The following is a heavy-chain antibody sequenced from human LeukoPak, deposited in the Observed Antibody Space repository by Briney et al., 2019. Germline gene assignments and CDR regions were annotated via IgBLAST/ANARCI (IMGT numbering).Heavy chain of an antibody. CDR2: ISNSGST. D-gene: IGHD3-22*01. V-gene: IGHV4-59*13. CDR3: TKGYYEPFDK. Sequence: SETLSLTCTVSGASIDNYYWDWIRQSPGKGLEWIAYISNSGSTKYNPSLTDRVTMSVDRSKNQVSLRLRSVTAADTGVYYCTKGYYEPFDKWGQGTLVTVSS. J-gene: IGHJ4*02. CDR1: GASIDNYY.